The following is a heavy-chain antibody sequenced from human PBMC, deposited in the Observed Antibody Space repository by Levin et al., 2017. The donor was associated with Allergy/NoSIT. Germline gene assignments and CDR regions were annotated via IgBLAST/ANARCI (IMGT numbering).Heavy chain of an antibody. CDR3: ASWNYVDY. CDR1: GFTFTSHA. V-gene: IGHV3-23*01. Sequence: GGSLRLSCAASGFTFTSHAMSWVRQAPGKGLEWVSRISDSGGSTDYADSVKGRFTISRDNSKNTLFLQMNSLRAEDTAVYYCASWNYVDYWGQGTMVTGSS. J-gene: IGHJ4*02. D-gene: IGHD1-1*01. CDR2: ISDSGGST.